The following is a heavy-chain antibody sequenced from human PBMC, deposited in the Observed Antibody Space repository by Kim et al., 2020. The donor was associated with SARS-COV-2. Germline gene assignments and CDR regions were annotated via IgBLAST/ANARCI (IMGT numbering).Heavy chain of an antibody. V-gene: IGHV3-11*06. D-gene: IGHD5-18*01. J-gene: IGHJ4*02. CDR1: GFTFSDYY. CDR2: ISSSTSHT. CDR3: ARDSRGYTYGANDY. Sequence: GGSLRLSCAASGFTFSDYYMSWIRQAPGKGLEWVSYISSSTSHTNYAESMKGRFTISRDNAKNSLYLQMNSLRAEDTDVYYCARDSRGYTYGANDYWGQGTLVTVSS.